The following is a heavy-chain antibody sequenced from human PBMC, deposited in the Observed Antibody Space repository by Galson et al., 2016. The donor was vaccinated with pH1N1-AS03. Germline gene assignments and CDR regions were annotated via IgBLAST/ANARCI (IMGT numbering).Heavy chain of an antibody. Sequence: SVKVSCKASGGTFSSYAISWVRQAPGQGLEWMGGIIHIFDTPNYAQKFQGRVTITADESTSTAYLELSSLRSEDTAVYYCAREGVLSYRAFNYNGMDVWGQGTTVSVSS. CDR1: GGTFSSYA. D-gene: IGHD3-16*01. CDR2: IIHIFDTP. CDR3: AREGVLSYRAFNYNGMDV. J-gene: IGHJ6*02. V-gene: IGHV1-69*13.